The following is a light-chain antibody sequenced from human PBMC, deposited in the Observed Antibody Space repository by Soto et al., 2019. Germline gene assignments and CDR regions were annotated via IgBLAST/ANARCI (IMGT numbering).Light chain of an antibody. V-gene: IGKV3-20*01. CDR2: GAS. CDR3: QHYGSPSRT. CDR1: QSVTSNY. J-gene: IGKJ1*01. Sequence: EIVLTQSPATLSLSPGEGATLSCRASQSVTSNYLAWYQQKPGQAPRLLIFGASSRATGIPDKFSGSGSGTDFTLTISRLEPDDFAVYYCQHYGSPSRTFGQGTKVEIK.